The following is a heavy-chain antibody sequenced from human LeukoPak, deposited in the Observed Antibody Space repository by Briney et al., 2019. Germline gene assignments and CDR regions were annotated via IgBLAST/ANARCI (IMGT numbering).Heavy chain of an antibody. Sequence: ASAKVSCKASGYTFTSYPMQWVRQAPGQGLEWMGIINPGGGSTNYAQKFQGRVTMTRDTSTSTVYMELSSLRSEDTAVYYCARLGYCSSSSCQWGQGTLVTVSS. V-gene: IGHV1-46*01. J-gene: IGHJ4*02. CDR1: GYTFTSYP. D-gene: IGHD2-15*01. CDR2: INPGGGST. CDR3: ARLGYCSSSSCQ.